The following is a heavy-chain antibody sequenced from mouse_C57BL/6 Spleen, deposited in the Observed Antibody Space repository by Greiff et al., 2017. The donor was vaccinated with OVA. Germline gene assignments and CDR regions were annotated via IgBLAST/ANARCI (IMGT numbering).Heavy chain of an antibody. CDR2: ISSGGDYI. CDR1: GFTFSSYA. D-gene: IGHD1-1*01. J-gene: IGHJ2*01. V-gene: IGHV5-9-1*02. Sequence: DVQLQESGEGLVKPGGSLKLSCAASGFTFSSYAMSWVRQTPEKRLEWVAYISSGGDYIYYADTVKGRFTISRDNARNTLYLQMSSLKSEDTAMYYCTRGGTTVVAPYYFDYWGQGTTLTVSS. CDR3: TRGGTTVVAPYYFDY.